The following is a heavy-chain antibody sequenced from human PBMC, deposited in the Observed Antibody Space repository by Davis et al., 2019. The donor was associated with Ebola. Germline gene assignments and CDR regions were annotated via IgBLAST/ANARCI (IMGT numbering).Heavy chain of an antibody. CDR2: ISSSSSYI. CDR3: ARVKGPTHFDY. CDR1: GFTFSSYW. J-gene: IGHJ4*02. D-gene: IGHD4-23*01. Sequence: GGSLRLSCAASGFTFSSYWMSWVRQAPGKGLEWVSSISSSSSYIYYADSVKGRFTISRDNAKNSLYLQMNSLRAEDTAVYYCARVKGPTHFDYWGQGTLVTVSS. V-gene: IGHV3-21*01.